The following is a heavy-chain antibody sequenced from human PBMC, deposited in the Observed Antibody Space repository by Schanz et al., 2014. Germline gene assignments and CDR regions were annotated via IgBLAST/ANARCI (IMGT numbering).Heavy chain of an antibody. V-gene: IGHV3-11*04. Sequence: VQLLESGGGLVKPGGSLRLSCAASGFIFSDYYMAWIRQAPGKGPEWVSAISGGGGTTYYADSVKGRLTISRDDAKKSMYLQMNSLRAEDTAVYYCARDGYSVVVISPTESFDIWGQGTMVTVSS. CDR3: ARDGYSVVVISPTESFDI. CDR1: GFIFSDYY. D-gene: IGHD2-21*01. J-gene: IGHJ3*02. CDR2: ISGGGGTT.